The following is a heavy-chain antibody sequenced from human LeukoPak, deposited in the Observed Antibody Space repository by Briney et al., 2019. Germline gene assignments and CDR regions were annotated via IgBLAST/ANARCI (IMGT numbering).Heavy chain of an antibody. D-gene: IGHD6-13*01. V-gene: IGHV3-11*01. CDR3: ARRHPGIAAPFDY. CDR2: ISSSGSTM. CDR1: GFTFSDYY. Sequence: PGGSLRLSCAASGFTFSDYYMSWIRQAPGKGPEWISYISSSGSTMYYADSVMGRFTVSRDNANNSLYLQMNSLRAEDTAVYYCARRHPGIAAPFDYWGQGTLVTVSS. J-gene: IGHJ4*02.